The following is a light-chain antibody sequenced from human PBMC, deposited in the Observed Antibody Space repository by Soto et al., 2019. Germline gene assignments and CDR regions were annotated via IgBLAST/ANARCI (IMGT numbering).Light chain of an antibody. V-gene: IGKV1-39*01. CDR2: AAS. CDR3: QQSHSSPLT. J-gene: IGKJ3*01. CDR1: QSISSY. Sequence: DIQMTHSPSSLSASVGDRVTITCRASQSISSYLNWYQQKPGKAPRLLIYAASSLQSGVPSRFSGSGSGIDFTLTISSLQHEDFAIYYCQQSHSSPLTFGPGTKVDIK.